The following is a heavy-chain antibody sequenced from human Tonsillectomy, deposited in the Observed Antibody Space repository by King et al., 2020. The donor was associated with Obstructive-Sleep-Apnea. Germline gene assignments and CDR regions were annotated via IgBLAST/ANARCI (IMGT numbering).Heavy chain of an antibody. CDR2: ISWNSGSI. Sequence: DVQLVQSGGGLVQPGRSLRLSCAASGFTFDDYAMHWVRQAPGKGLEWVSGISWNSGSIGYADSVKGRFTISRDNAKNDLYLQMNSLRAEDTALYYCAKSLEWLVRGHFDYWGQGTLVTVSS. CDR3: AKSLEWLVRGHFDY. D-gene: IGHD6-19*01. CDR1: GFTFDDYA. J-gene: IGHJ4*02. V-gene: IGHV3-9*01.